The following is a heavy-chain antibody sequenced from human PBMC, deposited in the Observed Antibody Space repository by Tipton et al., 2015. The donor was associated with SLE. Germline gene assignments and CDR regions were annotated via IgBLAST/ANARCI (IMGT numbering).Heavy chain of an antibody. CDR1: GDSISSGRFY. D-gene: IGHD2-8*02. CDR2: ISYSGTT. CDR3: ASGGYCTGGTCFLFDD. Sequence: TLSLTCTVSGDSISSGRFYWSWIRQAPGKGPEWIGYISYSGTTTYNPSLKSRVTMSLDTAKNQFSLRLSSVAAADTAVYYCASGGYCTGGTCFLFDDWGQGTLVSVSS. J-gene: IGHJ4*02. V-gene: IGHV4-61*01.